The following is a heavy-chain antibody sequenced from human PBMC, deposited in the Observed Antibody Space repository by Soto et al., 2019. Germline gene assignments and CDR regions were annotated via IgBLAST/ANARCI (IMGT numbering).Heavy chain of an antibody. CDR2: IYYSGST. D-gene: IGHD5-18*01. V-gene: IGHV4-61*01. CDR3: ARLRYSYGPRWWYFDL. CDR1: GDSVSSASFY. J-gene: IGHJ2*01. Sequence: SETLSLTCTVSGDSVSSASFYWSWIRQPPGKGLEWIGYIYYSGSTNYNPSLKSRVTISVDTSKNQFSLKLSSVTAADTAVYYCARLRYSYGPRWWYFDLWGRGTLVTVSS.